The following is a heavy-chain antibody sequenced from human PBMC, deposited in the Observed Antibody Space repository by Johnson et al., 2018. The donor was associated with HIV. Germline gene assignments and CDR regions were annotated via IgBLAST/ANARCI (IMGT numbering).Heavy chain of an antibody. Sequence: VQLVESGGGLVQPGRSLRLSCTASGFTFGDYAMSWFRQAPGKGLEWVGFIRSKAYGGTTEYAASVKGRFTIPRDDSKSIAYLQMNSLKTEDTAVYYCTRVKDETYSSASRWAFDIWGQGTMVTVSS. V-gene: IGHV3-49*03. D-gene: IGHD6-19*01. CDR2: IRSKAYGGTT. J-gene: IGHJ3*02. CDR3: TRVKDETYSSASRWAFDI. CDR1: GFTFGDYA.